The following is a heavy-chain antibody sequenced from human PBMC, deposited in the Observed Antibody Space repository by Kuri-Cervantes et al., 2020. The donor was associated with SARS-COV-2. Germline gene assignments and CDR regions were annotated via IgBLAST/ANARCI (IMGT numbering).Heavy chain of an antibody. J-gene: IGHJ2*01. CDR3: ARVDGDYVDWYFDL. CDR2: INHSGST. CDR1: GGSFSGYY. Sequence: SETLSLTCAVYGGSFSGYYWSWIRQPPGKGLEWIGEINHSGSTNYNPSLESRVTISVDTSKNQFSLKLSSVTAADTAVYYCARVDGDYVDWYFDLWGRGTLVTVSS. V-gene: IGHV4-34*01. D-gene: IGHD4-17*01.